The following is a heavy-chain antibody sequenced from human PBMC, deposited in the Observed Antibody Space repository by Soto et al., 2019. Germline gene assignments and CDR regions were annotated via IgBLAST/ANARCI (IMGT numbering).Heavy chain of an antibody. CDR1: GYTFTSYG. CDR3: ARGPTPTATVTTRRFDP. J-gene: IGHJ5*02. CDR2: ISPYNGNT. V-gene: IGHV1-18*01. Sequence: GASVKVSCKASGYTFTSYGISWVRQAPGQGLEWMGWISPYNGNTNYAQKLQGRVTMTTDTSTSTAYMELSSLRSEDTAVYYCARGPTPTATVTTRRFDPWGQGTLVTVSS. D-gene: IGHD4-4*01.